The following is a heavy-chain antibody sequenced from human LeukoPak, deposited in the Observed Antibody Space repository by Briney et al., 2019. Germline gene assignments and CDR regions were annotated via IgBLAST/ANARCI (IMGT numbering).Heavy chain of an antibody. Sequence: ASVKVSCKASGYTFTGFYMHWVRQAPGQGLGRMGWINPNSGGTNYAQKFQGRVTETRDTSISTAYMELSRLRSDDTAVYYCARDRGSGSWGMDVWGQGTTVTVSS. D-gene: IGHD3-10*01. CDR3: ARDRGSGSWGMDV. CDR1: GYTFTGFY. J-gene: IGHJ6*02. V-gene: IGHV1-2*02. CDR2: INPNSGGT.